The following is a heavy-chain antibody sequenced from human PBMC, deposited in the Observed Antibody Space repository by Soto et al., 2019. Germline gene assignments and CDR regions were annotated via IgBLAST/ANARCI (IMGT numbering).Heavy chain of an antibody. CDR1: GFTFSSYW. J-gene: IGHJ4*01. CDR2: IKQDGGEE. D-gene: IGHD2-15*01. CDR3: AREYCSGGSCYPYFDS. V-gene: IGHV3-7*01. Sequence: EVQLVESGGGLVQPGGSLRLSCAASGFTFSSYWMSWVRQAPGKGLEWVANIKQDGGEEYYVDSVKGRFIISRDNTKNSLHRQTSSLRAEDTAVYYCAREYCSGGSCYPYFDSWGQGTLVIVSS.